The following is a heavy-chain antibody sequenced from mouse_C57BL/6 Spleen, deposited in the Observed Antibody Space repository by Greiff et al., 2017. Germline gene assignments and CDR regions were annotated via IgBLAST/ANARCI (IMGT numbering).Heavy chain of an antibody. V-gene: IGHV1-63*01. CDR3: ARGDSSGHEWFAY. CDR1: GYTFTNYW. Sequence: VQLQQSGAELVRPGTSVKMSCKASGYTFTNYWIGWAKQRPGHGLEWIGDIYPGGGYTNYNEKVKGKATLTADKSSSTAYMQFSSLTSEDSAIYYCARGDSSGHEWFAYWGQGTLVTVSA. D-gene: IGHD3-2*02. J-gene: IGHJ3*01. CDR2: IYPGGGYT.